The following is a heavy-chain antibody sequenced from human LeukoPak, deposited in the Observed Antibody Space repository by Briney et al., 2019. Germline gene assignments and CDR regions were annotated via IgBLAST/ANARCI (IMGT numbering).Heavy chain of an antibody. CDR2: IWYDGSNK. D-gene: IGHD6-13*01. Sequence: PGGSLRLSRAASGFNFRSNGMYWVRQAPGKGLEWVAVIWYDGSNKYYGDSVKGRFTVSRDNSKNTLYLQMNSLRAEYTAVYYCARGGTSAAGIDYWGQGTLVTVSS. V-gene: IGHV3-33*07. CDR1: GFNFRSNG. J-gene: IGHJ4*02. CDR3: ARGGTSAAGIDY.